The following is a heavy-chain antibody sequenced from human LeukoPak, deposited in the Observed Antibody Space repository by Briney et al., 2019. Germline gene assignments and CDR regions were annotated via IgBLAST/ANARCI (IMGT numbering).Heavy chain of an antibody. CDR3: AKVPDGSPRGYWYFDL. D-gene: IGHD5-24*01. CDR1: GFPFSGQA. J-gene: IGHJ2*01. Sequence: GGSLRLSCAASGFPFSGQAMSWVRQAPGKGLEWVSTISASGGSTYYADSVKGRFSISRDNSKNTLYVQMTSLRPDDTADYYCAKVPDGSPRGYWYFDLWGRGTLVTVSS. CDR2: ISASGGST. V-gene: IGHV3-23*01.